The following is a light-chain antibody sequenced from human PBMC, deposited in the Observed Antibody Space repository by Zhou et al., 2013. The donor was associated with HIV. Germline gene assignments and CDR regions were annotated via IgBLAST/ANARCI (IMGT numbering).Light chain of an antibody. Sequence: DIQLTQSPSFLSASVGDRVTITCRASQGITSYLAWYQQKPGKAPKLLIYAASTLQIGVPSRFSGSGSGTEFTLTISSLQPDDFATYYCQHYNSYPFTFGGGTKVEVK. J-gene: IGKJ4*01. CDR1: QGITSY. V-gene: IGKV1-9*01. CDR2: AAS. CDR3: QHYNSYPFT.